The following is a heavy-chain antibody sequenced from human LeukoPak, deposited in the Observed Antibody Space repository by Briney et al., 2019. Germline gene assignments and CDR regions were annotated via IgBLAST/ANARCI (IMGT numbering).Heavy chain of an antibody. CDR2: ISYDGGKK. J-gene: IGHJ6*03. Sequence: PGGSLRLSCAASGFTFSSHDMHWVRQAPGKGLEWVAIISYDGGKKDYADSVKGRFTISRDNSKNTLYLQMNSLRAEDTAVYYCVRDRLEPPSYYFYMDVWGKGTTVAVSS. CDR3: VRDRLEPPSYYFYMDV. CDR1: GFTFSSHD. D-gene: IGHD6-19*01. V-gene: IGHV3-30*03.